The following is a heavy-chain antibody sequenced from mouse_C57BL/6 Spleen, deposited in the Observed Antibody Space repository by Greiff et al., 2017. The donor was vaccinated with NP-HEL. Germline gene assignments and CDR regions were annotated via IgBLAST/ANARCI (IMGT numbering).Heavy chain of an antibody. J-gene: IGHJ3*01. D-gene: IGHD2-3*01. CDR2: IYPGSGNT. CDR1: GYTFTDYY. Sequence: VQLQQSGAELVRPGASVKLSCKASGYTFTDYYINWVKQRPGQGLEWIARIYPGSGNTYYHEKFKGKATLTAEKASSTAYMQLSSLTSEDSAVYCCARSRGYDGSFAYWGQGTLVTVSA. V-gene: IGHV1-76*01. CDR3: ARSRGYDGSFAY.